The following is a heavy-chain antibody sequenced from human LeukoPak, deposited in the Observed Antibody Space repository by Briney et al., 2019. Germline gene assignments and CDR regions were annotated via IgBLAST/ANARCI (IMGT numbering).Heavy chain of an antibody. CDR2: ISGSGGST. CDR1: GFTFSNYA. J-gene: IGHJ3*02. Sequence: PGGSLRLSCAASGFTFSNYAMGWVRQTGKGLEWVSGISGSGGSTYYAGSAKRRYTISRDNSKNTLYLQMNSLRADDTDIYNCAKEVGDYGPPHDAFDIWGQGTRVTVSS. CDR3: AKEVGDYGPPHDAFDI. V-gene: IGHV3-23*01. D-gene: IGHD4-17*01.